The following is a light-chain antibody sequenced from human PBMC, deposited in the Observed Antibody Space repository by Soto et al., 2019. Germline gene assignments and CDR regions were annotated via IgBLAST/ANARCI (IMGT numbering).Light chain of an antibody. CDR2: YDD. J-gene: IGLJ2*01. CDR3: AAWDDSLNGVV. V-gene: IGLV1-36*01. CDR1: SYNIGNNA. Sequence: QLVLTQPPSVSEAPRQRVTISCSGSSYNIGNNAGNWYQQLPGKAPKLLIYYDDLLPSGVSDRFSGSKSGTSASLAISGLQSEDEADYDCAAWDDSLNGVVFGGGTKLTVL.